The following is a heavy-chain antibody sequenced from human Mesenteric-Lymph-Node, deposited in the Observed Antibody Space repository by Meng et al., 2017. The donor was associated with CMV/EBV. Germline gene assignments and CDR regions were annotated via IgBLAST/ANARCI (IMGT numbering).Heavy chain of an antibody. V-gene: IGHV3-21*01. CDR1: GFTFSSYS. Sequence: LKISCAASGFTFSSYSMNWVRQAPGKGLEWVSSISSSSSYIYYADSVKGRFTISRDNAKNTLYLQMNSLRVEDTAVYYCVRAVAVAGTGGFYWGQGTLVTVSS. CDR3: VRAVAVAGTGGFY. J-gene: IGHJ4*02. D-gene: IGHD6-19*01. CDR2: ISSSSSYI.